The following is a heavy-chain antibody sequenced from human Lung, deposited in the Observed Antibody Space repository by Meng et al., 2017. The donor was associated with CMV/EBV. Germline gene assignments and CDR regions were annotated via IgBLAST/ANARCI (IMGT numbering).Heavy chain of an antibody. J-gene: IGHJ5*02. Sequence: QITVKAFGPTLVKPTQTLTLTCTFSGCSLSTSGVGVGWIRQPPGKALECLAIIYGDDEKRYSPSLESRLTVTKDTSKNQVVLTMTNMVPVDTATYYCARAAARPSDWFDPWGQGTLVTVSS. CDR1: GCSLSTSGVG. D-gene: IGHD6-6*01. CDR3: ARAAARPSDWFDP. CDR2: IYGDDEK. V-gene: IGHV2-5*02.